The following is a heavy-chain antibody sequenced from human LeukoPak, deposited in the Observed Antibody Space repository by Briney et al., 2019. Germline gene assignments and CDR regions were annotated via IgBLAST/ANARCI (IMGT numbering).Heavy chain of an antibody. Sequence: GGSLRLSCAASGFTFSSYAMSWVRQAPGKGLEWVSTLSGSGGSTYHADSVKGRFSFSRDNSKNTLSLQMNSLRAEDTAVYYCAKDPGKHPYYYMDVWGRGTAVTVSS. J-gene: IGHJ6*03. CDR1: GFTFSSYA. CDR3: AKDPGKHPYYYMDV. D-gene: IGHD3-10*01. V-gene: IGHV3-23*01. CDR2: LSGSGGST.